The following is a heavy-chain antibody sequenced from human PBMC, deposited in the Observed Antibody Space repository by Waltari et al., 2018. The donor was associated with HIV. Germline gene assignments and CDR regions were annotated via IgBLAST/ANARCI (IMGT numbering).Heavy chain of an antibody. CDR1: GFTFSRDG. CDR2: IKQDGSEI. D-gene: IGHD6-13*01. V-gene: IGHV3-7*01. Sequence: EVQLVESGGGLVQPGGSLRLSCAAPGFTFSRDGMGWVRQAPGKGLEWVANIKQDGSEIYYVDSVKGRFTISRDNAKNSLYLQMNSLRAEDTAVYFCARRGGRSSPLGYWGQGTLVTVSS. CDR3: ARRGGRSSPLGY. J-gene: IGHJ4*02.